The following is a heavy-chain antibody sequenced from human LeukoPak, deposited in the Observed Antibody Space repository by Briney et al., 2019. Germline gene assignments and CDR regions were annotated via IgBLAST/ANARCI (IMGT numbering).Heavy chain of an antibody. CDR1: GGSISSSSYY. D-gene: IGHD6-6*01. CDR2: IYYSGST. CDR3: ASSGYSSSPFDY. Sequence: SETLSLTCSVSGGSISSSSYYWSWIRQPPGKGLEWIGYIYYSGSTNYNPSLKSRVTISVDTSKNQFSLKLSSVTAADTAVYYCASSGYSSSPFDYWGQGTLVTVSS. J-gene: IGHJ4*02. V-gene: IGHV4-61*01.